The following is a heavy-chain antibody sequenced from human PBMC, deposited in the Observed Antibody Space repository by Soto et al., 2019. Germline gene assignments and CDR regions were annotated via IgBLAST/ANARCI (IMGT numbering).Heavy chain of an antibody. Sequence: PSETLSLTCTVSGGSISSGGYYWSWIRQHPGKGLEWIGYIYYSGSTYYNPSLKSRVTISVDTSKNQFSLKLSSVTAADTAVYYCARALRITTIVVVPDAFDIWGQGTMVTVSS. D-gene: IGHD3-22*01. V-gene: IGHV4-31*03. CDR3: ARALRITTIVVVPDAFDI. J-gene: IGHJ3*02. CDR1: GGSISSGGYY. CDR2: IYYSGST.